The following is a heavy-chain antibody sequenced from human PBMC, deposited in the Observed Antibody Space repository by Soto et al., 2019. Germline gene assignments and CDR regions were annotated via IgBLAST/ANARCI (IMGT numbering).Heavy chain of an antibody. CDR2: ISTTSSFI. CDR1: GFTFSSYS. J-gene: IGHJ5*02. CDR3: ARHVTIFGVVIGHNWFDP. D-gene: IGHD3-3*01. Sequence: PGGSLRLSCVASGFTFSSYSMIWVRQAPGKGLEWVSSISTTSSFIYYADSVKGRFTISRDNAKNSLYLQMDSLRAEDTAVYYCARHVTIFGVVIGHNWFDPWGQGTLVTVSS. V-gene: IGHV3-21*01.